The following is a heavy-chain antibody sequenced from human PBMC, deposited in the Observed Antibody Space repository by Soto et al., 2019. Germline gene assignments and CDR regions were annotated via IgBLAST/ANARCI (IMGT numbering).Heavy chain of an antibody. CDR3: ARTGIAAAGIEPPYGMDV. CDR2: IYYSGST. J-gene: IGHJ6*02. CDR1: GGSISSGGYY. Sequence: QVQLQESGPGLVKPSQTLSLTCTVSGGSISSGGYYWSRIRQHPGKGLEWIGYIYYSGSTYYNPSLKSRVTISVDTSKNQFSLKLSSVTAADTAVYYCARTGIAAAGIEPPYGMDVWGQGSTVTVSS. D-gene: IGHD6-13*01. V-gene: IGHV4-31*03.